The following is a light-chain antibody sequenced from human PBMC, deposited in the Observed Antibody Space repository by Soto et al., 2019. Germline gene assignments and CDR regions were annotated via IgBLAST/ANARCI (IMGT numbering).Light chain of an antibody. CDR3: HQYGSSPFT. Sequence: EIVLTQSPGTLSLSSGERATLSCRASESVSAGYLAWYQQKPGQAPRLLIYGASSRATGIPDRFSGSGSGADFTLTISRVEPEDFAVYYCHQYGSSPFTFGPGTKVDIK. CDR1: ESVSAGY. V-gene: IGKV3-20*01. CDR2: GAS. J-gene: IGKJ3*01.